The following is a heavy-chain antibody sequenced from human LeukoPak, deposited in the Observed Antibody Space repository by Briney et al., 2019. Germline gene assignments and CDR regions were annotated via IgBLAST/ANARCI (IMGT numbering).Heavy chain of an antibody. J-gene: IGHJ6*02. D-gene: IGHD3-3*01. CDR3: ARYDFWTGSSSVGAMDV. CDR2: IHYSGST. CDR1: GGSISDYY. Sequence: SETLSLTCTVSGGSISDYYGNWIRQPPGKGLEWSGNIHYSGSTNYNPSLKSRVTISVDTSKNQFSLKLSSVTAADTAVYFCARYDFWTGSSSVGAMDVWGQGTTVTVSS. V-gene: IGHV4-59*01.